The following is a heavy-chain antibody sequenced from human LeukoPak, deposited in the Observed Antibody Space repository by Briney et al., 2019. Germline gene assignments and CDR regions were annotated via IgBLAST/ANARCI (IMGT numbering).Heavy chain of an antibody. V-gene: IGHV4-39*01. D-gene: IGHD3-22*01. CDR1: GGSISSSSYY. CDR2: IYYSGST. CDR3: ARAGYYYDSSGYLRLDP. J-gene: IGHJ5*02. Sequence: SETLSLTCTVSGGSISSSSYYWGWIRQPPGKGLEWIGSIYYSGSTYYNPSLKSRVTISVDTSKNQFSLKLSSVTAADTAVYYCARAGYYYDSSGYLRLDPWGQGTLVTVSS.